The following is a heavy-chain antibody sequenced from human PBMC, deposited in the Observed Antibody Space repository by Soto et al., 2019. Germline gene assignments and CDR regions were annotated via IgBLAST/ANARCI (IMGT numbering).Heavy chain of an antibody. V-gene: IGHV3-11*01. CDR2: ITFSGNTV. J-gene: IGHJ6*02. CDR1: GFTFSDSY. CDR3: ARVSWREKYGMDV. Sequence: PGGSLTLSCAASGFTFSDSYMSWIRQAPGRWLEWISYITFSGNTVYYADSLKGRFTISRDNARNSLYLEMNRLRAEDTAVYYCARVSWREKYGMDVWGQGTTVTVSS.